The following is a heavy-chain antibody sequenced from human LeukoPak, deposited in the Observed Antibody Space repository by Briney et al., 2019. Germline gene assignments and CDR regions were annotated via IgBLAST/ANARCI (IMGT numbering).Heavy chain of an antibody. Sequence: LGGSLRLSCAASGFTLRNYWMHWVRQAPRKGLVWVSRIKTDGTYTDYADSVKGRFTISRDNAKNMMYLQMNSLRVEDTAVYYCARDHYGANSLDYWGQGTLVIVSS. CDR3: ARDHYGANSLDY. J-gene: IGHJ4*02. CDR1: GFTLRNYW. CDR2: IKTDGTYT. V-gene: IGHV3-74*01. D-gene: IGHD4-23*01.